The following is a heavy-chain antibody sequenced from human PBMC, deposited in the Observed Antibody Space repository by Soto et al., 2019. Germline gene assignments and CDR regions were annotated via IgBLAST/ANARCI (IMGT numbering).Heavy chain of an antibody. CDR3: ARDRGLDYYDSRVGWYFDL. CDR2: IYYSGST. V-gene: IGHV4-31*03. D-gene: IGHD3-22*01. CDR1: GGSISSGGYY. Sequence: PSETLSLTCTVSGGSISSGGYYWSWIRQHPGKGLEWIGYIYYSGSTYYNPSLKSRVTISVDTSKNQFSLKLSSVTAADTAVYYCARDRGLDYYDSRVGWYFDLWGRGTLVTVSS. J-gene: IGHJ2*01.